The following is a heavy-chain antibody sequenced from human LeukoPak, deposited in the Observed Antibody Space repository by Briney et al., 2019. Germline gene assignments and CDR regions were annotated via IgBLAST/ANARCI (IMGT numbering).Heavy chain of an antibody. CDR1: GYTFTGYY. CDR2: IKANSGGT. Sequence: GSVKVSCKASGYTFTGYYMHWVRQAPGQGLEWMGWIKANSGGTNYAQKFQGRVTMTRDTSISTAYMELSRLRSDDTAVYYCARVRFLEWLFGGENWFDPWGQGTLVTVSS. V-gene: IGHV1-2*02. D-gene: IGHD3-3*01. CDR3: ARVRFLEWLFGGENWFDP. J-gene: IGHJ5*02.